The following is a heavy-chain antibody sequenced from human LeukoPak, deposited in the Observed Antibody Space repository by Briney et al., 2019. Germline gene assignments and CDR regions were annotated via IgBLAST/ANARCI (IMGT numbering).Heavy chain of an antibody. D-gene: IGHD3-22*01. J-gene: IGHJ4*02. CDR2: IYYSGST. CDR1: GGSISSSSYY. CDR3: ARGVYYYDSSGPPDY. V-gene: IGHV4-39*07. Sequence: SETLSLTCTVSGGSISSSSYYWGWIRQPPGKGLEWIGSIYYSGSTYYNPSLKSRVTISVDTSKTQFSLKLSSVTAADTAVYYCARGVYYYDSSGPPDYWGQGTLVTVSS.